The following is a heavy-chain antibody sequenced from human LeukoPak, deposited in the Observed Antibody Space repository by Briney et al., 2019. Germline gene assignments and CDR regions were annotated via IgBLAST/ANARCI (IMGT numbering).Heavy chain of an antibody. CDR3: ARSEQFLDLAQFDY. CDR2: ISYDGSNK. CDR1: GFTFSSYA. J-gene: IGHJ4*02. V-gene: IGHV3-30-3*01. Sequence: GGSLRPSCAASGFTFSSYAMHWVRQAPGKGLEWVAVISYDGSNKYYADSVKGRFTISRDNSKNTLYLQMNSLRAEDTAVYYCARSEQFLDLAQFDYWGQGTLVTVSS. D-gene: IGHD3/OR15-3a*01.